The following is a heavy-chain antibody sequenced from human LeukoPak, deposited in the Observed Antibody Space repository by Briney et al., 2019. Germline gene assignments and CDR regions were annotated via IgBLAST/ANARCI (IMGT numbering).Heavy chain of an antibody. Sequence: GGSLTLSCAASGFTFSRYWMHWVRQAPGKGLLWVSRINSDGSSTNYADSVKGRFTISRDNAKNTLYLQMSSLRVEDTAVYYCASSSGGFNWFDPWGQGTLVTVSS. V-gene: IGHV3-74*01. CDR3: ASSSGGFNWFDP. CDR2: INSDGSST. D-gene: IGHD6-19*01. CDR1: GFTFSRYW. J-gene: IGHJ5*02.